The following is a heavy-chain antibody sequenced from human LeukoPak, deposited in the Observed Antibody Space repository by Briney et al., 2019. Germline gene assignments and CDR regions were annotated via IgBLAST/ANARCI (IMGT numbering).Heavy chain of an antibody. Sequence: PGGSLRLSCAASGFTFSGSAMHWVRQASGKGLEWVGRIRSKANSYATAYAASVKGRFTISRDDSKNTAYLQMNSLKTEDTAVYYCTRHSEYYYDSSGYNYWGQGTLVTDSS. CDR2: IRSKANSYAT. V-gene: IGHV3-73*01. D-gene: IGHD3-22*01. J-gene: IGHJ4*02. CDR1: GFTFSGSA. CDR3: TRHSEYYYDSSGYNY.